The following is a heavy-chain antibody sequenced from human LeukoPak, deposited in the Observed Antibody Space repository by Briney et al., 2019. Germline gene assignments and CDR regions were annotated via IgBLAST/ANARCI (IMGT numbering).Heavy chain of an antibody. CDR1: GFTFSSYS. D-gene: IGHD4-17*01. V-gene: IGHV3-21*01. CDR3: ARDNYGDYIIDY. CDR2: ISSSGSYI. Sequence: GGSLGLSCAASGFTFSSYSMNWVRQAPGKGLEWVSSISSSGSYIYYADSVKGRFTISRDNAKNSMYLQMNSLRAEDTAVYYCARDNYGDYIIDYWGQGTLVTVSS. J-gene: IGHJ4*02.